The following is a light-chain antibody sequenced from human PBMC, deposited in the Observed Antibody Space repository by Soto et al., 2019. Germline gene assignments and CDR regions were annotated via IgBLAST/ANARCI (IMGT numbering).Light chain of an antibody. CDR2: VVS. Sequence: QSALTQPASVSGSPGQSITISCTGTSSDVGGYKYVSWYQQHPGKAPKLIIYVVSNRPSGVSNRFSGSKSGNTASLTISGLQAEDETDYYCNSFTSSSTYVFGTGTKVTVL. CDR1: SSDVGGYKY. V-gene: IGLV2-14*01. CDR3: NSFTSSSTYV. J-gene: IGLJ1*01.